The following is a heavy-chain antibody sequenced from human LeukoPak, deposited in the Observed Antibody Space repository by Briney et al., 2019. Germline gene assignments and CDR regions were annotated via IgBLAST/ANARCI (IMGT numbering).Heavy chain of an antibody. CDR2: IYTSGST. J-gene: IGHJ3*02. D-gene: IGHD3-22*01. CDR1: GGSISSYY. CDR3: ARDDYYDSSGYYYGAFDI. Sequence: KPSETLSLTCTVSGGSISSYYWSWIRQPAGKGLEWIGRIYTSGSTNYNPSLKSRVTMSVDTSKNQFSLKLSSVTAADTAVYYCARDDYYDSSGYYYGAFDIWGQGTMVTVSS. V-gene: IGHV4-4*07.